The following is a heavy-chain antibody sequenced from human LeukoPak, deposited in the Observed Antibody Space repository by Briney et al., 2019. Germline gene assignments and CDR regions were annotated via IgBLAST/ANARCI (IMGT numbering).Heavy chain of an antibody. CDR1: GGTFSSYA. CDR2: IIPIFGTA. D-gene: IGHD3-22*01. CDR3: ARGVLGYDSSGSLDAFDI. Sequence: SVKVSYKASGGTFSSYAISWVRQAPGQGLEWMGGIIPIFGTANYAQKFQGRVTITADESTSTAYMELSSLRSEDTAVYYCARGVLGYDSSGSLDAFDIWGQGTMVTVSS. J-gene: IGHJ3*02. V-gene: IGHV1-69*13.